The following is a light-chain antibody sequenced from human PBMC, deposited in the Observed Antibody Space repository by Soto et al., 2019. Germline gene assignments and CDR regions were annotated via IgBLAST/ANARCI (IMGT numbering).Light chain of an antibody. J-gene: IGLJ1*01. Sequence: SSLPQPASVSVSPGQSITISCPGTSSDVGGYNYVSWYQQLPGKAPKLIIYDVSNRPSGVSFRFSASKSANAASLTISGLQAEDEADYYCSSYTSSSTLYVFGTGTKVTVL. CDR3: SSYTSSSTLYV. V-gene: IGLV2-14*03. CDR2: DVS. CDR1: SSDVGGYNY.